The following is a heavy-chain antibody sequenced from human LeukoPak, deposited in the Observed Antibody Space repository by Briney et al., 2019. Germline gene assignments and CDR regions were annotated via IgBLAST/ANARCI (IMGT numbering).Heavy chain of an antibody. Sequence: SETLSLTCTVSGGSISSYYWSWIRQPPGKGLEWIGYIYYSGSTNYNPSLKSRVTISVDTSKNQFSLQLNSVTPEDTAVYYCARVQLAAAGTNCFDPWGQGTLVTVSS. CDR2: IYYSGST. J-gene: IGHJ5*02. D-gene: IGHD6-13*01. CDR3: ARVQLAAAGTNCFDP. V-gene: IGHV4-59*12. CDR1: GGSISSYY.